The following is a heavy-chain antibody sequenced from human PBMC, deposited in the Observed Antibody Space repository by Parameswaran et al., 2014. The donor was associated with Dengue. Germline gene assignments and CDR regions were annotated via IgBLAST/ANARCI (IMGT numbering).Heavy chain of an antibody. CDR3: ARGGDGSSWYMGYYYYYGMDV. D-gene: IGHD6-13*01. CDR2: INHSGST. J-gene: IGHJ6*02. Sequence: RWIRQPPGKGLEWIGEINHSGSTNYNPSLKSRVTISVDTSKNQFSLKLSSVTAADTAVYYCARGGDGSSWYMGYYYYYGMDVWGQGTTVTVSS. V-gene: IGHV4-34*01.